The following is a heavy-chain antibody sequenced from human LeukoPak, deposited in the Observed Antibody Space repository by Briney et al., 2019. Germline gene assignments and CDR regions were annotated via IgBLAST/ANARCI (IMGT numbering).Heavy chain of an antibody. V-gene: IGHV1-2*02. CDR2: INPNSGGT. J-gene: IGHJ3*02. D-gene: IGHD2-8*02. CDR3: ARVLVEGASFDI. Sequence: ASVKVSCKSSGYTFTSYGISWVRQAPGQGLEWMGWINPNSGGTNYAQKFQGRVTMTRDTSISTAYMELSRLRSDDTAVDYCARVLVEGASFDIWGQGTKVTVSS. CDR1: GYTFTSYG.